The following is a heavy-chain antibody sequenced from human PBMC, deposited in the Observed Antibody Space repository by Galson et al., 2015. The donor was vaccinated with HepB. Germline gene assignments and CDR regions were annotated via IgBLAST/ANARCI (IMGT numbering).Heavy chain of an antibody. CDR3: AKDIATSSWHLEF. D-gene: IGHD6-13*01. CDR2: ISWNSGSI. V-gene: IGHV3-9*01. J-gene: IGHJ4*02. CDR1: GFIFDDYA. Sequence: RLSCAASGFIFDDYAMHWVRQAPGKGLEWVSGISWNSGSIGYVDSVKGRFTISRDNAKKSLYLQMNSLRAEDTALYYCAKDIATSSWHLEFWGQGTLVAVSS.